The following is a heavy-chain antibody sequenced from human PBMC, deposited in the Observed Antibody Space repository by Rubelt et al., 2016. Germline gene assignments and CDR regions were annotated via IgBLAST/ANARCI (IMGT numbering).Heavy chain of an antibody. Sequence: EVQLVESGGGLVHPGGSLRLSCAASGLTVSSNYMSWIRQAPGKGLEWVSSIYSTGSTYYVDSVKGRFTMSRDNSQKTLYIQMNSLRAEDTALYYCAMTTVNYYYHGMDVWGQGTTVTVSS. CDR3: AMTTVNYYYHGMDV. CDR2: IYSTGST. CDR1: GLTVSSNY. D-gene: IGHD4-17*01. J-gene: IGHJ6*02. V-gene: IGHV3-53*04.